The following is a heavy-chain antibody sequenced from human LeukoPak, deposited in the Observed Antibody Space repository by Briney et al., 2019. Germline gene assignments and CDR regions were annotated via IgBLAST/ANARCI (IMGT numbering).Heavy chain of an antibody. D-gene: IGHD3-10*01. CDR3: ARGMLRGPFPHDY. CDR1: GFTVSSNY. J-gene: IGHJ4*02. V-gene: IGHV3-53*01. Sequence: PGGSLRLSCAASGFTVSSNYMSWVRQAPGKGLEWVSVIYSGGSTYCADSVKGRFTISRDNSKNTLYLQMNSLRADDTAVYYCARGMLRGPFPHDYWGQGTLVTVSS. CDR2: IYSGGST.